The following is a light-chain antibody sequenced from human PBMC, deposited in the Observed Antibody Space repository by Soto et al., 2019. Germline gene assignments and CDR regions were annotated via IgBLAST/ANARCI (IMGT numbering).Light chain of an antibody. V-gene: IGLV2-14*01. Sequence: QSALTQPASVSGSPGQSITISCIGTSSDVGGYNFVSWYQQHPGKAPKLVIYEVSNRPSGVSNRFSGSKSGNTASLTISGLQAEDEADYYCSSYTSSTLVVFGGGTKLTVL. CDR3: SSYTSSTLVV. CDR2: EVS. CDR1: SSDVGGYNF. J-gene: IGLJ3*02.